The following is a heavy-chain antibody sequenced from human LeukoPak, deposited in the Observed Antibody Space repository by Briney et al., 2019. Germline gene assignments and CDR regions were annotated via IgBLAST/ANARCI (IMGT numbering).Heavy chain of an antibody. V-gene: IGHV3-74*01. D-gene: IGHD3-22*01. CDR2: INSDGSSI. J-gene: IGHJ3*02. Sequence: PGGSLRLSCAASGFTFSRYWMHWVRQAPGKGLVWVSRINSDGSSISYADSVKGRFTISRDNAKNSLYLQMNSLRAEDTALYYCARDRDSSGYSNDAFDIWGQGTMVTVSS. CDR3: ARDRDSSGYSNDAFDI. CDR1: GFTFSRYW.